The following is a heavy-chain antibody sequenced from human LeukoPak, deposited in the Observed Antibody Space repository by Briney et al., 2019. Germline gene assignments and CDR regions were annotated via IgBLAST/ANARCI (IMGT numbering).Heavy chain of an antibody. CDR2: SSGSGGST. CDR3: AKPPRATVTTNY. J-gene: IGHJ4*02. V-gene: IGHV3-23*01. CDR1: VFTFSSYA. Sequence: PGGSLRLSCAASVFTFSSYAMSWVRQAPGKGLEWVSASSGSGGSTYYTDSVKGRFTISRDNSKNTLYLQMNSLRVEDTAVYYCAKPPRATVTTNYWGQGTLVTVSS. D-gene: IGHD4-17*01.